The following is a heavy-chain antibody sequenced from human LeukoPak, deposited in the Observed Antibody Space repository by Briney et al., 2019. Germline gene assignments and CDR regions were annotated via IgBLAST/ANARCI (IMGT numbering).Heavy chain of an antibody. CDR3: ARNDKGNSYGYSIDY. D-gene: IGHD5-18*01. CDR1: GFTFSDYY. Sequence: GGSLRLSCAASGFTFSDYYMSWIRQAPGKGLEWVSYISSSDTYTNYADSVKGRFTISRDNSKNTLYLQMNSLRAEDTAVYYCARNDKGNSYGYSIDYWGQGTLVTVSS. CDR2: ISSSDTYT. V-gene: IGHV3-11*06. J-gene: IGHJ4*02.